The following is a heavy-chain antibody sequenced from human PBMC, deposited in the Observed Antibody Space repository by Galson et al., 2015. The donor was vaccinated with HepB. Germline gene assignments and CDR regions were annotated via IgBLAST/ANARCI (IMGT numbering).Heavy chain of an antibody. CDR3: AKVRSIAAAGPFDY. Sequence: SLRLSCAASGFTFSSYSMNWVRQAPGKGLEWVSYISSSSSTIYYADSVKGRFTISRDNAKNSLYLQMNSLRAEDTAVYYCAKVRSIAAAGPFDYWGQGTLVTVSS. CDR1: GFTFSSYS. J-gene: IGHJ4*02. D-gene: IGHD6-13*01. V-gene: IGHV3-48*01. CDR2: ISSSSSTI.